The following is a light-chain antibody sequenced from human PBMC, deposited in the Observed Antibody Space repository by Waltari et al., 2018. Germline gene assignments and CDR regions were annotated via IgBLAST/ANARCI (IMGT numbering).Light chain of an antibody. V-gene: IGLV1-44*01. Sequence: QSVLTQPPSVSGTPGQRVTISCSGSSSNIGSKAVNWYEHLPGTAPKLLIYTNDPRPSGVPDRFSGSNSVTSASLAISGLQSEDEADYYCAAWDDSLNGVVFGGGTKVTVL. CDR2: TND. J-gene: IGLJ2*01. CDR3: AAWDDSLNGVV. CDR1: SSNIGSKA.